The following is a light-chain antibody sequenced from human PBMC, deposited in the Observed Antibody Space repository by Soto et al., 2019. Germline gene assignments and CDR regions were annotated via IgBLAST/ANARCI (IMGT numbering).Light chain of an antibody. CDR2: WAS. J-gene: IGKJ1*01. CDR1: QSVLYSSSNKNY. CDR3: QQYYSTPRT. V-gene: IGKV4-1*01. Sequence: IVMTQSPDSLAVSLGERATINCKSSQSVLYSSSNKNYIAWYQQKPGQPPRLLIYWASTRESGVPDRFSGSGSGTDFTLTISSLQAKDVALYYCQQYYSTPRTFGQGTKVEIK.